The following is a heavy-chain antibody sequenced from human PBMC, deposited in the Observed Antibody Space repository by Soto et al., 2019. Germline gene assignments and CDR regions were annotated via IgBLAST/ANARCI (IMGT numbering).Heavy chain of an antibody. V-gene: IGHV3-53*04. CDR1: GFTVSSNY. J-gene: IGHJ4*02. CDR3: ARDGYCSGGTCYSHYFDY. Sequence: GGSLRLSCAASGFTVSSNYMSWVRQAPGKGLEWVSIIYSGDNTYYADSVKGRFTISRHTSKNTLYIQMNSLRAEDTAVYYCARDGYCSGGTCYSHYFDYWGQGTLVTVSS. D-gene: IGHD2-15*01. CDR2: IYSGDNT.